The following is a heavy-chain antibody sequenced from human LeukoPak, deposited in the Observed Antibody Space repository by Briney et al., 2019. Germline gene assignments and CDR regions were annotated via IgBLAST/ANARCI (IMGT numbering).Heavy chain of an antibody. J-gene: IGHJ4*02. CDR3: AASIAVAGLDY. D-gene: IGHD6-19*01. CDR2: INPNSGGT. V-gene: IGHV1-2*06. CDR1: GYTFTGYY. Sequence: ASVKVSCKASGYTFTGYYMHWVRQAPGQGLEWMGRINPNSGGTNYAQKFQGRVTITRDTSISTAYMELSRLRSDDTAVYYCAASIAVAGLDYWGQGTLVTVSS.